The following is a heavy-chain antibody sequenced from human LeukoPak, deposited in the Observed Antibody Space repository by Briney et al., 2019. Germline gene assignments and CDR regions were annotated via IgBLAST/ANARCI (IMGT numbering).Heavy chain of an antibody. CDR1: TFTFSSYS. D-gene: IGHD3-10*01. V-gene: IGHV3-48*01. J-gene: IGHJ4*02. Sequence: GRSLRRSCATSTFTFSSYSMAGVRQAQEKGLEWVSYISSSGSTIYYADSVKGRFTISRDKAKNSLYLQMNSLRAEDTAVYYCAREDPVRGVIPYWGQGTLVTVSS. CDR3: AREDPVRGVIPY. CDR2: ISSSGSTI.